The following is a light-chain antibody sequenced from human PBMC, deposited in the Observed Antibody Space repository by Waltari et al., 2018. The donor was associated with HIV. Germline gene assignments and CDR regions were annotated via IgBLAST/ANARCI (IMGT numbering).Light chain of an antibody. CDR1: SSDIGAYNR. V-gene: IGLV2-18*02. Sequence: QSALTQPPSVSGSLGQSVTISCTGTSSDIGAYNRVSWYQQSPGTAPKLRIYEVTHRPSGVPVRFSGSKSGNTASLTISGLQADDEADYYCSSYTTSSTWVFGEGTKLTVL. J-gene: IGLJ3*02. CDR3: SSYTTSSTWV. CDR2: EVT.